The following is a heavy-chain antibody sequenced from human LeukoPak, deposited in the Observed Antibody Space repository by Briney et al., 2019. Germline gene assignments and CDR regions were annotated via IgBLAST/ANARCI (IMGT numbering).Heavy chain of an antibody. CDR1: GGSISKYY. CDR3: ARDKSRTYGSADAFDI. Sequence: SETLSLTCTVSGGSISKYYWNWIRQPAGKGLEWIGRIYIGGSTNHNPSLKSRVTMSVDTSKNQFSLKLSSVTAADTAVYYCARDKSRTYGSADAFDIWGQGTMVTVSS. CDR2: IYIGGST. D-gene: IGHD3-10*01. V-gene: IGHV4-4*07. J-gene: IGHJ3*02.